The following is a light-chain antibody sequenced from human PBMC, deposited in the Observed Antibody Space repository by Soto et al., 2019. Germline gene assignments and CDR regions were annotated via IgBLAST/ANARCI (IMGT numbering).Light chain of an antibody. V-gene: IGLV2-14*03. J-gene: IGLJ1*01. CDR1: SSDVGSYNY. Sequence: QSVLTHPASVSGSPGQCISISYNGTSSDVGSYNYVSWYQHHPGKVPQLMIYDVSNRPSGVSNRFSGSKSGNTASLTISGLQAEDEADYYCSSYTSSNSYVFGTGTKVTVL. CDR3: SSYTSSNSYV. CDR2: DVS.